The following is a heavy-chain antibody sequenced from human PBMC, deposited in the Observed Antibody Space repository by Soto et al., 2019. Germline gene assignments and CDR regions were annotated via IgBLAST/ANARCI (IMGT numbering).Heavy chain of an antibody. CDR2: MNPNSGNT. Sequence: QVQLVQSGAEVKKPGASVKVSCKASGYTFTSFDINWVRQATGQGLEWMGWMNPNSGNTGYAQKFQGRITMTRNTSINTAYMEVSSLRSEDTAVYYCARATIVVVPTAMYAFNIWGQGTMVTVSS. CDR1: GYTFTSFD. D-gene: IGHD2-2*01. V-gene: IGHV1-8*01. J-gene: IGHJ3*02. CDR3: ARATIVVVPTAMYAFNI.